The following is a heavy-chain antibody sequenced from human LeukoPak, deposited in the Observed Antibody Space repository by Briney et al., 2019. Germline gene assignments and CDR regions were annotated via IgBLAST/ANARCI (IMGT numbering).Heavy chain of an antibody. CDR3: VRGSYHSYYYYYLDG. D-gene: IGHD1-26*01. CDR1: GYTFTRHV. J-gene: IGHJ6*03. Sequence: GASVKVSCKASGYTFTRHVMHWVRQAPGQRLEWMGWINAGNGDTKYSQEFQGRFTLTRDTSSSTAYMELRSLRSEDMAVYYCVRGSYHSYYYYYLDGWGKGTTVTVSS. V-gene: IGHV1-3*03. CDR2: INAGNGDT.